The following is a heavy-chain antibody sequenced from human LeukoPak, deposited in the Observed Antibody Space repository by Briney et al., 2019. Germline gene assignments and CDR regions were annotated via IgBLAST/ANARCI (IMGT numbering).Heavy chain of an antibody. Sequence: AASVKVSCKASGYTFTSYAMNWVRQAPGQGLEWMGWINTNTGNPTYAQGFTGRFVFPLDTSVSTAYLQISSLKAEDTAVYYCARMKNYGDLYYFDYWGQGTLVTVSS. CDR2: INTNTGNP. J-gene: IGHJ4*02. CDR1: GYTFTSYA. V-gene: IGHV7-4-1*02. CDR3: ARMKNYGDLYYFDY. D-gene: IGHD4-17*01.